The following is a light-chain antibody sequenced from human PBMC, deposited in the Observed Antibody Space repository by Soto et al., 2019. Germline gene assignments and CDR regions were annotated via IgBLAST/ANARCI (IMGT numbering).Light chain of an antibody. CDR1: QSISTW. CDR2: KAS. CDR3: QQSYSTLWT. Sequence: DIQMTQSPSTLSASVGDRVTITCRASQSISTWLAWYQQEPGKAPKLLIHKASSLQSGVPSRFSGSGSGTDFTLTISSLQPEDFATYYCQQSYSTLWTFGQGTKV. J-gene: IGKJ1*01. V-gene: IGKV1-5*03.